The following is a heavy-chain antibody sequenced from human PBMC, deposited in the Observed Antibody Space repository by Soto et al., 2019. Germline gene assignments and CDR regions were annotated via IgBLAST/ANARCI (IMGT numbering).Heavy chain of an antibody. V-gene: IGHV3-7*05. D-gene: IGHD2-15*01. Sequence: GGSLRLSCAASGFTFSSYWMSWVRQAPGKGLEWVANIKQDGSEKYYVDSVKGRFTISRDNAKNSLYLQMNSLRAEDTAVYYCARRLSVVVVAANNWGQGTLVTVSS. CDR3: ARRLSVVVVAANN. CDR1: GFTFSSYW. CDR2: IKQDGSEK. J-gene: IGHJ4*02.